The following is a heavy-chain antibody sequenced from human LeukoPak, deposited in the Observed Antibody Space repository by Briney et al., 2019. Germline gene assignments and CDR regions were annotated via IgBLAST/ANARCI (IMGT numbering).Heavy chain of an antibody. V-gene: IGHV1-8*01. Sequence: ASVKVSCKASGYTFTSYDINWVRQATGQGLEWMGWMNPNSGNTGYAQKFQGRVTMTRNTSISTAYMELSSLRSEDTAVYYCARAEERRCFGLVRVSYYYMDVWGKGTTVTISS. CDR3: ARAEERRCFGLVRVSYYYMDV. CDR2: MNPNSGNT. D-gene: IGHD3/OR15-3a*01. CDR1: GYTFTSYD. J-gene: IGHJ6*03.